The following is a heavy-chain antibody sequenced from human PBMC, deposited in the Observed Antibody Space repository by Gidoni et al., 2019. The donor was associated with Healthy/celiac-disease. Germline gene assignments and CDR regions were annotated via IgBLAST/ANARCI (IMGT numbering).Heavy chain of an antibody. CDR2: ISAYNGNT. CDR1: GYTFTSYG. V-gene: IGHV1-18*01. D-gene: IGHD3-22*01. Sequence: QVQLVQSGAEVKNPGASVKVSCKASGYTFTSYGISWVRQAPGQGHEWMGWISAYNGNTNYAQKLQGRVTMTTDTSTSTAYMELRSLRSDDTAVYYCARAPVNYYDSSGYLYWGQGTLVTVSS. CDR3: ARAPVNYYDSSGYLY. J-gene: IGHJ4*02.